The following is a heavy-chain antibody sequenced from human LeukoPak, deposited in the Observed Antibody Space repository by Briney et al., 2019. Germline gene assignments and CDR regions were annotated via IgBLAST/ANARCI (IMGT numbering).Heavy chain of an antibody. Sequence: SETLSLTCAVSGYSISSCYYWGWIRQPPGKGLEWSGSIYHSGSTYYNPSLKSRVTISVDTSKNQFSLKLSSVTAADTDVYYCARVDGDYPNWFDPWGQGTLVTVSS. CDR2: IYHSGST. D-gene: IGHD4-17*01. CDR3: ARVDGDYPNWFDP. V-gene: IGHV4-38-2*01. J-gene: IGHJ5*02. CDR1: GYSISSCYY.